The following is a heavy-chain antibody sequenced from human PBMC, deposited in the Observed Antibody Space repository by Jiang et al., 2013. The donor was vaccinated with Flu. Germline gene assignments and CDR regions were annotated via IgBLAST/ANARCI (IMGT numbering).Heavy chain of an antibody. CDR1: GGSISSYY. V-gene: IGHV4-59*08. Sequence: GPGLVKPSETLSLTCTVSGGSISSYYWSWIRQPPGKGLEWIGYIYYSGGTNYNPSLKSRVTISVDTSKNQFSLKLSSVTAADTAVYYCASYSSGWYTAFDIWGQGTMVTVSS. CDR2: IYYSGGT. CDR3: ASYSSGWYTAFDI. D-gene: IGHD6-19*01. J-gene: IGHJ3*02.